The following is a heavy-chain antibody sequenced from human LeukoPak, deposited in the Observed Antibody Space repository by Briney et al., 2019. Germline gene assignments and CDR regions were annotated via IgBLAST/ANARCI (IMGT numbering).Heavy chain of an antibody. J-gene: IGHJ6*02. CDR1: GGSISSYY. CDR2: IYTSGST. Sequence: SETLSLTCTVSGGSISSYYWSWTRQPAGKGLEWIGRIYTSGSTNYNPSLKSRVTMSVDTSKNQFSLKLSSVTAADTAVYYCARDLGSTSSAGIYYYYGMDVWGQGTTVTVSS. D-gene: IGHD2-2*01. V-gene: IGHV4-4*07. CDR3: ARDLGSTSSAGIYYYYGMDV.